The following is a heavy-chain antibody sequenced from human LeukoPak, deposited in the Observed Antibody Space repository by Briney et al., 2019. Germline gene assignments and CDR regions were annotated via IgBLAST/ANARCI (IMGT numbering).Heavy chain of an antibody. CDR2: INYSGST. Sequence: SQTLSLTCTVSGGSISSGDYYWSWIRQPPGMGLEWIGYINYSGSTYYNPSLKSRVTISVDTSKNQFSLKLSSVTAADTAVYYCAREYYYDSSGYYFDYWGQGTLVTVSS. CDR3: AREYYYDSSGYYFDY. CDR1: GGSISSGDYY. V-gene: IGHV4-30-4*08. J-gene: IGHJ4*02. D-gene: IGHD3-22*01.